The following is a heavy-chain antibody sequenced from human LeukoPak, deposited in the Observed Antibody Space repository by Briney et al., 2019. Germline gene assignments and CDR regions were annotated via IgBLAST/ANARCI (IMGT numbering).Heavy chain of an antibody. CDR2: ISYDGSNK. J-gene: IGHJ6*04. Sequence: GGSLRLSCAASGFTFSSYAMHWVRQAPGKGLEWVAVISYDGSNKYYADSVKGRFTISRDNSKNTLYLQMNSLRAEVTAVYYCARETGGDNYYYYGMDVWGKGTTVTVSS. CDR1: GFTFSSYA. CDR3: ARETGGDNYYYYGMDV. V-gene: IGHV3-30*04. D-gene: IGHD1-26*01.